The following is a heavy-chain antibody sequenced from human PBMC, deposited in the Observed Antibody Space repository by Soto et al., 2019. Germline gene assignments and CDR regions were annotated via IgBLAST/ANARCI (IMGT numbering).Heavy chain of an antibody. CDR1: GGSITSYY. CDR3: ARDAYPNWFDF. J-gene: IGHJ5*01. CDR2: ISSGGSA. V-gene: IGHV4-4*07. D-gene: IGHD2-8*01. Sequence: PSETLSLTCNVSGGSITSYYWSWIRQPAGKGLEWIGRISSGGSANYNPSLKSRVTISVDTSKNQFSLRLTSVTAADTAVYFCARDAYPNWFDFWGQGTLVTVSS.